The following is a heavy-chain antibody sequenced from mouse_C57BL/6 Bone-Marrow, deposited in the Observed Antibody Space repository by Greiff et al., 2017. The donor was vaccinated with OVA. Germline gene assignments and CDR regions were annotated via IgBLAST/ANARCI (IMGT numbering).Heavy chain of an antibody. Sequence: QVQLKESGPGLVQPSQSLSITCTVSGFSLTSYGVHWVRQSPGKGLEWLGVIWSGGSTDYNAAFISRLSISKDNSKSQVFFKMNSLQADDTAIYYCARTPTVVPYYAMDYWGQGTSVTVSS. CDR1: GFSLTSYG. D-gene: IGHD1-1*01. CDR2: IWSGGST. CDR3: ARTPTVVPYYAMDY. V-gene: IGHV2-2*01. J-gene: IGHJ4*01.